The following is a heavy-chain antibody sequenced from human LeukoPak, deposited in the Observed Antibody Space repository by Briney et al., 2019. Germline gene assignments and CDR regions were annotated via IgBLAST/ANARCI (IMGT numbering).Heavy chain of an antibody. CDR2: ISSSSSYI. Sequence: PGGSLRLSCAASGFTVSSNFMSWVRQAPGKGLEWVSSISSSSSYIYYADSVKGRFTISRDNAKNSLYLQMNSLRAEDTAVYYCARGPPVPGDYWGQGTLVTVSS. CDR1: GFTVSSNF. CDR3: ARGPPVPGDY. J-gene: IGHJ4*02. D-gene: IGHD2-2*01. V-gene: IGHV3-21*01.